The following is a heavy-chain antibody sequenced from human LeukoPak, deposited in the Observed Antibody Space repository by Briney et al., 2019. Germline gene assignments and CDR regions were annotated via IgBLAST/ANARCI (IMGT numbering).Heavy chain of an antibody. Sequence: GGSLRLSCVASGFTFSDHYMDWVRQAPGKGLEWVGRSRNKVNGYSTKYAAPMKSRFTISRDDSGNSLYLQMNSLRAEDTAVYHCAKTIVGATEFDSWGQGTLVTVSS. CDR1: GFTFSDHY. CDR2: SRNKVNGYST. CDR3: AKTIVGATEFDS. J-gene: IGHJ4*02. D-gene: IGHD1-26*01. V-gene: IGHV3-72*01.